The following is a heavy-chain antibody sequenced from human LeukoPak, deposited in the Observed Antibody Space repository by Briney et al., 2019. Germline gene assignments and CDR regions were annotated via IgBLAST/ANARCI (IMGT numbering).Heavy chain of an antibody. D-gene: IGHD4-17*01. V-gene: IGHV3-30*03. Sequence: GGSLRLSCAASGFTFSSFGIHWVRQAPGKGLEWVAVISYDGGKNYYADSVKGRFTISRDNSKNTVYLQMSSLRAEDTAVYYCARDGSYGDYLYYWGQGTLVTVSS. CDR2: ISYDGGKN. CDR3: ARDGSYGDYLYY. CDR1: GFTFSSFG. J-gene: IGHJ4*02.